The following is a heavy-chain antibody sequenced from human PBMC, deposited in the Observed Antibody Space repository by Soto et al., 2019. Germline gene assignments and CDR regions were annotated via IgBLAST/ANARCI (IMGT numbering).Heavy chain of an antibody. V-gene: IGHV3-30-3*01. J-gene: IGHJ4*02. D-gene: IGHD2-2*01. CDR1: GFTFSSYA. Sequence: GGSLRLSCAASGFTFSSYAMHWVRQAPGKGLEWVAVISYDGSNKYYADSVKGRFTISRDNSKNTLYLQMNSLRAEDTAVYYCATPDDSIVVVPFDYWGQGTLVTVSS. CDR2: ISYDGSNK. CDR3: ATPDDSIVVVPFDY.